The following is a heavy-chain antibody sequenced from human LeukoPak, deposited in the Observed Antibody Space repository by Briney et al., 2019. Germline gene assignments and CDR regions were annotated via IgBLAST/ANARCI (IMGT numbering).Heavy chain of an antibody. Sequence: GGSLRLSCAASGFTFSTYGMSWVRQAPGKGLEWVSAISSTDAGTYHADSVKGRFTISRDNAKNSLYLQMNSLRAEDTAVYYCTGRSGGWYEVWGQGTLVTVSS. J-gene: IGHJ4*02. CDR2: ISSTDAGT. D-gene: IGHD6-19*01. CDR3: TGRSGGWYEV. V-gene: IGHV3-21*01. CDR1: GFTFSTYG.